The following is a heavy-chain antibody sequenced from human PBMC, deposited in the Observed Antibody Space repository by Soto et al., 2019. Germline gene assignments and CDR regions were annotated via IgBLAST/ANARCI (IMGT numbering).Heavy chain of an antibody. V-gene: IGHV3-15*01. J-gene: IGHJ4*02. CDR3: TTEGSGKSRITIFGVVAPGFDY. Sequence: EVQLVESGGGLVKPGGSLRLSCAASGFTFSNARMSWVRQAPGKGLEWVGRIKSKTDGGTTDYAAPVKGRFTISRDDSKNTLYLQMNSLKTEDTAVYYCTTEGSGKSRITIFGVVAPGFDYWGQGTLVTVSS. CDR1: GFTFSNAR. D-gene: IGHD3-3*01. CDR2: IKSKTDGGTT.